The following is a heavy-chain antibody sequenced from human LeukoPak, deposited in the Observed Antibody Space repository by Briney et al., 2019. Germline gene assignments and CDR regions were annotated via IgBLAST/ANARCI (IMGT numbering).Heavy chain of an antibody. CDR2: IYPGDSDT. V-gene: IGHV5-51*01. CDR3: ARHVSDILTGYYTRWFDP. Sequence: GESLKISCKGSGYTFTTYWIGWVRQMPGKGLEWMGIIYPGDSDTRYSASFQGQVTISADKSISTAYLQWSSLKASDTATYYCARHVSDILTGYYTRWFDPWGQGTLVTVSS. D-gene: IGHD3-9*01. J-gene: IGHJ5*02. CDR1: GYTFTTYW.